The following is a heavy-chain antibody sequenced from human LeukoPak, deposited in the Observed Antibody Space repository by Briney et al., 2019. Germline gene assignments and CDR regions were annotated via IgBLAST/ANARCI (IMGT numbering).Heavy chain of an antibody. V-gene: IGHV3-74*01. Sequence: GGPLRHSCAPSGFTLSRYWMQWVRQAPGKGLVWVSRIISDGSNTDYADSEKRRFTISRDNAKNTLYLQMNSLRAEDTAVYYRGRRRTSGDYDYWGEGTLVTVSS. CDR1: GFTLSRYW. D-gene: IGHD1-26*01. CDR3: GRRRTSGDYDY. CDR2: IISDGSNT. J-gene: IGHJ4*02.